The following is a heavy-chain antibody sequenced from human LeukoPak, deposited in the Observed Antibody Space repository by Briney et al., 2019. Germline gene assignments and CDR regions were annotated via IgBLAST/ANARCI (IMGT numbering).Heavy chain of an antibody. V-gene: IGHV1-69*01. CDR3: ARAGYYYGSGSMRDYYYGMDV. J-gene: IGHJ6*02. Sequence: ASVKVSCKASVGTFSSYAISWVRQAPGQGLEWMGGIIPIFGTANYAQKFQGRVTITADESTSTAYMELSSLRSEDTAVYYCARAGYYYGSGSMRDYYYGMDVWGQGTTVTVSS. D-gene: IGHD3-10*01. CDR2: IIPIFGTA. CDR1: VGTFSSYA.